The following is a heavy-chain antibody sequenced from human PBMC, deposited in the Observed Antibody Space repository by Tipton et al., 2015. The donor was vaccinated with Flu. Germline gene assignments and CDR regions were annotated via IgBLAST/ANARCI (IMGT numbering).Heavy chain of an antibody. D-gene: IGHD3-10*02. V-gene: IGHV4-39*01. Sequence: TFSSYWMTWVRQAPGKGLELIGSIYPSGTTYYNPSLKSRVTISVDTSKSQFSLKLRSVTAADTAVYYCARLSYYDVDLKNFYFDYWGQGALVTVSS. CDR1: TFSSYW. CDR3: ARLSYYDVDLKNFYFDY. J-gene: IGHJ4*02. CDR2: IYPSGTT.